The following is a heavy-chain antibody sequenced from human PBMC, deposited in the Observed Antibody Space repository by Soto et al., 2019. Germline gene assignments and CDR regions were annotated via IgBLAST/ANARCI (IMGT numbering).Heavy chain of an antibody. CDR3: ARDTYYDSGGYYPGNNWFDP. Sequence: QVQLVQSGAEVKKPGSSVKVSCKAFGGTFSSYAISWVRQAPGQGLEWMGGSIPGFGTTTYAQKLQDRATITADNSTSTAYMELSSLRTEDTAVYYCARDTYYDSGGYYPGNNWFDPWGQGTLVTVSS. D-gene: IGHD3-22*01. V-gene: IGHV1-69*06. CDR1: GGTFSSYA. CDR2: SIPGFGTT. J-gene: IGHJ5*02.